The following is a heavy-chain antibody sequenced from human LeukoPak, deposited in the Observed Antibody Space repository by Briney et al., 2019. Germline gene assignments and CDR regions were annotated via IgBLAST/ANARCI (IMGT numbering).Heavy chain of an antibody. V-gene: IGHV3-30*18. J-gene: IGHJ3*02. CDR2: ISYDGNSK. CDR3: TKGGGYSYGTAFCDI. CDR1: GFTFSSYG. Sequence: GGSLRLSCAASGFTFSSYGMHWVRQAPGKGLEWVAVISYDGNSKYYADSVKGRFTISRDNSKNTLYLQMNSLRAEDTAVYYCTKGGGYSYGTAFCDIWGQGTMVTVSS. D-gene: IGHD5-18*01.